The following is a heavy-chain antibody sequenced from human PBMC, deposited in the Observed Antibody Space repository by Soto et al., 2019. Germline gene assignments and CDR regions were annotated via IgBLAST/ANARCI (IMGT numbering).Heavy chain of an antibody. D-gene: IGHD3-10*01. V-gene: IGHV1-18*01. CDR3: ARALTYYNGSGRANLDY. CDR2: ITAYNGNT. Sequence: ASVKFSCKASGYTFTSYAISSVRQAPGQGLDWIGWITAYNGNTNYAQKLQARATMTTNAAKSKAYMELRGLRSDVTAVYYCARALTYYNGSGRANLDYWG. J-gene: IGHJ4*01. CDR1: GYTFTSYA.